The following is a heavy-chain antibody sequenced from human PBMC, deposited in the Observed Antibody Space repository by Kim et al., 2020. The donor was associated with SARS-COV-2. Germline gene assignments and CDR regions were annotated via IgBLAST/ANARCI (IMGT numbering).Heavy chain of an antibody. Sequence: GESLKISCKGSGYSFTSYWIGWVRQMPGKGLEWMGIIYPGDSDTRYSPSFQGQVTLPADKTISTAYLQWSSLKASDTAMYYWSRTVWGSGYMDVWGKGTTVTVAS. CDR2: IYPGDSDT. CDR1: GYSFTSYW. CDR3: SRTVWGSGYMDV. J-gene: IGHJ6*03. D-gene: IGHD3-16*01. V-gene: IGHV5-51*01.